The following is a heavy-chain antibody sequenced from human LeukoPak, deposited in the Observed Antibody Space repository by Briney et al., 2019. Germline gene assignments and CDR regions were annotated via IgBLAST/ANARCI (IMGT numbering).Heavy chain of an antibody. CDR1: GYSFTSYW. CDR2: IYPGDSDT. CDR3: ARTAGPNYYDYYMDV. V-gene: IGHV5-51*01. Sequence: HGESLKISCKDSGYSFTSYWIGWVRQMPGKGLEWMGIIYPGDSDTRYSPSFQGQVTISADKSISTAYLQWSSLKASDIAMYYCARTAGPNYYDYYMDVWGKGTTVTISS. J-gene: IGHJ6*03.